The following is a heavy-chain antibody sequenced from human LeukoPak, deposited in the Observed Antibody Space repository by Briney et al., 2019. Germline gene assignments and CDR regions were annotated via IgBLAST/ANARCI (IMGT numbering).Heavy chain of an antibody. CDR3: ARGELLYDN. CDR1: GGSFSSGDNY. V-gene: IGHV4-30-4*08. D-gene: IGHD2-15*01. J-gene: IGHJ4*02. Sequence: SETLSLTCTVSGGSFSSGDNYCSWIRQPPGKGLEWIGYIHYSGSTFYNPSLKSRVTMSVDTSKNQFSLKLNSVTAADTAVYYCARGELLYDNWGQGTLVTVSS. CDR2: IHYSGST.